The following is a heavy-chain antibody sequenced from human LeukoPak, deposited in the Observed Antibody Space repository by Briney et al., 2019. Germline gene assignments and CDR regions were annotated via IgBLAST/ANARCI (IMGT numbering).Heavy chain of an antibody. J-gene: IGHJ5*02. CDR3: AKDRVVVVTAMAWFDP. D-gene: IGHD2-21*02. V-gene: IGHV3-30*02. CDR2: IRYDGGNK. CDR1: GFTFSSYG. Sequence: GGSLRLSCAASGFTFSSYGMHWVRQAPGKGLEWVAFIRYDGGNKYYADSVKGRFTISRDNSKNTLYLQMNSLRAEDTAVYYCAKDRVVVVTAMAWFDPWGQGTLVTVSS.